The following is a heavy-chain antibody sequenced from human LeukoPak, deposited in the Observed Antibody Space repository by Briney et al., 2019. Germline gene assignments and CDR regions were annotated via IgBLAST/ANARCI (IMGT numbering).Heavy chain of an antibody. D-gene: IGHD1-26*01. CDR1: GGSISSTSYY. V-gene: IGHV4-39*07. CDR2: VYYSGST. CDR3: ARRRSWPDAFDI. Sequence: SETLSLTCTVSGGSISSTSYYWGWLRQSPGTGLEWIGSVYYSGSTYRNPSLRSRVTISVDTSKNQFSLKLSSVTAADTAVYYCARRRSWPDAFDIWGQGTMVTVSS. J-gene: IGHJ3*02.